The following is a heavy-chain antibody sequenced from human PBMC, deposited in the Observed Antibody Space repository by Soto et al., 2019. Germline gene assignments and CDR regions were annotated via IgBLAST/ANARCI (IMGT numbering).Heavy chain of an antibody. CDR1: GTSISSTDYY. CDR3: ATGDSSSNGYRQFDY. CDR2: IYYTRMP. Sequence: QLQLQESGPGLVKPSETLSLTCTVSGTSISSTDYYWGWILQPPGKGLEWITRIYYTRMPYYTPSLKRRVTISVDRSRNHVSLKLNSVTAADRAVYYCATGDSSSNGYRQFDYLGQGTLVTVSS. J-gene: IGHJ4*02. D-gene: IGHD6-25*01. V-gene: IGHV4-39*02.